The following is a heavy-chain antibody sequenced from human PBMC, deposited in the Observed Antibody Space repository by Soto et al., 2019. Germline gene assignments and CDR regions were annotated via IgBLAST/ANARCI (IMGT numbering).Heavy chain of an antibody. Sequence: GGSLRLSCAASGFTFSIYGMHWVRQAPGKGLEWVAVISYDGSNKYYADSVKGRFTISRDNSKNTLYLQMNSLRAEDTAVYYCAKDLNSDGLFGDNWFDPWGQGT. D-gene: IGHD3-3*01. CDR3: AKDLNSDGLFGDNWFDP. CDR1: GFTFSIYG. J-gene: IGHJ5*02. CDR2: ISYDGSNK. V-gene: IGHV3-30*18.